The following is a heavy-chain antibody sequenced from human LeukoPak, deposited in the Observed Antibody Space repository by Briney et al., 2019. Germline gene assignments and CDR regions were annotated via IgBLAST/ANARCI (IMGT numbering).Heavy chain of an antibody. CDR3: ARVGDGYRTGFDY. V-gene: IGHV4-28*03. CDR1: SYSISSSNW. D-gene: IGHD5-24*01. Sequence: SETLSLTCAVSSYSISSSNWWGWIRQPPGKGLEWIGYIYYSGSTNYNPSLKSRVTISVDTSKNQFSLKLSSVTAADTAVYYCARVGDGYRTGFDYWGQGTLVTVSS. J-gene: IGHJ4*02. CDR2: IYYSGST.